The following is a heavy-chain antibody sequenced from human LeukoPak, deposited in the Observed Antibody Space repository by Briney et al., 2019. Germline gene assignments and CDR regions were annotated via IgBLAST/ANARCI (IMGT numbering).Heavy chain of an antibody. J-gene: IGHJ5*01. Sequence: SETLSLTCTVSGTSISSYYWTWIRQPPGKGLEWIGSIYYSGSTYYNPSLKRRGIISVDSTKNQFFLKLISGTAADASVYYCWSDQQYYYDSGSPNWIDPWGQGTLVTVSS. CDR2: IYYSGST. CDR1: GTSISSYY. D-gene: IGHD3-10*01. CDR3: WSDQQYYYDSGSPNWIDP. V-gene: IGHV4-39*07.